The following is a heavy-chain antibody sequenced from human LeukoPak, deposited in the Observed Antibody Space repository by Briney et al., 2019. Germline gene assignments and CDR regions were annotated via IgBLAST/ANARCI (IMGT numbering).Heavy chain of an antibody. Sequence: GGSLRLSCAASGFTFSSYWMSWVRQAPGKGLEWVANINQDGSGKYYVGSVKGRFTISRDNAKNSLYLQMKSLRAEDTAVYYCARAGERYYMDVWGKGTTVTISS. CDR3: ARAGERYYMDV. CDR2: INQDGSGK. CDR1: GFTFSSYW. D-gene: IGHD7-27*01. J-gene: IGHJ6*03. V-gene: IGHV3-7*01.